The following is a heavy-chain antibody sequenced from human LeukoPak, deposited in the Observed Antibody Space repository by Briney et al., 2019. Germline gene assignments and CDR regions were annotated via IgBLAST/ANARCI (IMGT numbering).Heavy chain of an antibody. Sequence: ASVKVSCKASGYTFTGYHMHWVRQAPGQGLEWMGWINPNSGGTNYAQKFQGRVTMTRDTSISTAYMELSRLRSDDTAVYYCARLSAKSVAVAGAYGTDAFDIWGQGTMVTVSS. CDR3: ARLSAKSVAVAGAYGTDAFDI. CDR2: INPNSGGT. D-gene: IGHD6-19*01. CDR1: GYTFTGYH. V-gene: IGHV1-2*02. J-gene: IGHJ3*02.